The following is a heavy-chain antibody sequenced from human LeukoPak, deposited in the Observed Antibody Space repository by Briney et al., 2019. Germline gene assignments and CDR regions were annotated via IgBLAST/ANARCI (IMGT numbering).Heavy chain of an antibody. CDR3: AKDVYGDYGGLDY. V-gene: IGHV3-23*01. J-gene: IGHJ4*02. Sequence: PGGSLRLACAASGFPFSTYAMSWVRQAPGKGLEWVSSIRGSDDSTYYADSVKGRFAISRDNSKNTLYLQMNSLRAEDTAVYYCAKDVYGDYGGLDYWGQGTLVTVSS. CDR1: GFPFSTYA. D-gene: IGHD4-17*01. CDR2: IRGSDDST.